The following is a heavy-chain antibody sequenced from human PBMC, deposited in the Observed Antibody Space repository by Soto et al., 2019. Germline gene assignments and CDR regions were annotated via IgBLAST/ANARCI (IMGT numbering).Heavy chain of an antibody. D-gene: IGHD3-3*01. CDR3: ASHYDFWSGYYSTSSHNWFDP. V-gene: IGHV1-24*01. CDR1: GCTLTELS. Sequence: ASVKVSCKVSGCTLTELSMHWVRQAPGKGLEWMGGFDPEDGETIYAQKFQGRVTMTEDTSTDTAYMELSSLRSEDTAVYYCASHYDFWSGYYSTSSHNWFDPWGQGTLVTVSS. CDR2: FDPEDGET. J-gene: IGHJ5*02.